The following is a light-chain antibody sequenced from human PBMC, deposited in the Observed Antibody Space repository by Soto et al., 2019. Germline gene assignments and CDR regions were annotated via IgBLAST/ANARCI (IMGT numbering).Light chain of an antibody. J-gene: IGKJ2*01. V-gene: IGKV1-5*01. CDR3: QQDNSYSPYT. CDR2: DAS. CDR1: QSISSW. Sequence: DIQMTQSPSTLSASVGDRVTITCRARQSISSWLSWYQQKPGKAPKLLIYDASSLESGVPSGFSGSGSGTEFTLTISSLQPDDFATYYCQQDNSYSPYTFGQGTKLEIK.